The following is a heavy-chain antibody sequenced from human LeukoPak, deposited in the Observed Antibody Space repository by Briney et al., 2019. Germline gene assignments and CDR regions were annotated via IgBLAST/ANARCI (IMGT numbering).Heavy chain of an antibody. CDR3: ARRRYSSRGHYYYGMDV. J-gene: IGHJ6*02. CDR1: GGSISSYY. Sequence: PSETLSLTCTVSGGSISSYYWSWIRQPPGKGLEWIGYIYYSGSTNYNPSLKSRVTISVDTSKNQFSLKLSSVTAADTAVYYCARRRYSSRGHYYYGMDVWGQGTTVTVSS. CDR2: IYYSGST. V-gene: IGHV4-59*08. D-gene: IGHD6-13*01.